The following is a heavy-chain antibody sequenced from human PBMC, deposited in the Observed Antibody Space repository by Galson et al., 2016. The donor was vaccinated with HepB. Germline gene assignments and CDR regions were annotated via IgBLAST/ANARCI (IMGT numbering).Heavy chain of an antibody. Sequence: SLRLSCAASGFTFSRYWMSWVRQAPGKGLERVASIKEDGSEKYYVDSVNGRFTISRDNAKNSLYLQMNSLRGEDTGIYYCARDAYWGQGTLVTVSS. D-gene: IGHD3-16*01. CDR3: ARDAY. V-gene: IGHV3-7*03. CDR1: GFTFSRYW. CDR2: IKEDGSEK. J-gene: IGHJ4*02.